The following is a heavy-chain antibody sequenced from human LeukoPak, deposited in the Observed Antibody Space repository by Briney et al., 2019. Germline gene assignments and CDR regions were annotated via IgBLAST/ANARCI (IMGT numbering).Heavy chain of an antibody. J-gene: IGHJ4*02. V-gene: IGHV4-4*02. CDR3: ARHDPPLLWFGDRSGYFDY. D-gene: IGHD3-10*01. CDR2: IYHSGST. Sequence: SETLSLTCAVSGGSISSSNWWSWVRQPPGKGLEWIGEIYHSGSTNYNPSLKSRVTISVDKSKNQFSLKLSSVTAADTAVYYCARHDPPLLWFGDRSGYFDYWGQGTLVTVSS. CDR1: GGSISSSNW.